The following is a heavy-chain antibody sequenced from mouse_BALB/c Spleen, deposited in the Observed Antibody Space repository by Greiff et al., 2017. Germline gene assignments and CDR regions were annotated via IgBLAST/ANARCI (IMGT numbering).Heavy chain of an antibody. CDR1: GYAFSSYW. CDR3: ARSGYYAMDY. Sequence: QVHVKQSGAELVRPGSSVKISCKASGYAFSSYWMNWVKQRPGQGLEWIGQIYPGDGDTNYNGKFKGKATLTADKSSSTAYMQLSSLTSEDSAVYFCARSGYYAMDYWGQGTSVTVSS. D-gene: IGHD3-1*01. J-gene: IGHJ4*01. V-gene: IGHV1-80*01. CDR2: IYPGDGDT.